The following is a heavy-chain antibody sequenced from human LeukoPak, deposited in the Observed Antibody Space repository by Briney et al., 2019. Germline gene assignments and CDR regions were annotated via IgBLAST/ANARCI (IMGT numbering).Heavy chain of an antibody. J-gene: IGHJ2*01. CDR2: IYYSGST. Sequence: SESLSLTCTVSGGSISSYYWSWIRQPPGKGLEWIGYIYYSGSTNYNPSLKSRVTISVDTSKNQFSLKLSSVTAADTAVYYCARTYGSSGLGYFDLWGRGTLVTSSS. V-gene: IGHV4-59*01. D-gene: IGHD6-13*01. CDR3: ARTYGSSGLGYFDL. CDR1: GGSISSYY.